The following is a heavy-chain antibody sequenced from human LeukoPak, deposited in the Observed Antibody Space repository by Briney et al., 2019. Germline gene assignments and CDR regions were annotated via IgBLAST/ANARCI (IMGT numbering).Heavy chain of an antibody. CDR2: INPHSGGT. Sequence: GASVKVSCRASGYTFTGCYMHWVRQAPGQGLECMGWINPHSGGTGCAQKFQGRVTVARDTSIGTAYMELSRLRSDDTAVYYCARVNYYYGSGSYSYYYGMDVWGQGTTVTVSS. J-gene: IGHJ6*02. D-gene: IGHD3-10*01. CDR1: GYTFTGCY. CDR3: ARVNYYYGSGSYSYYYGMDV. V-gene: IGHV1-2*02.